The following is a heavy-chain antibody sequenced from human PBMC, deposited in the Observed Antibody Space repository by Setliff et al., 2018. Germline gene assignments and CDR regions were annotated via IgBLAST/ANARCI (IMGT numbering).Heavy chain of an antibody. CDR1: GGSFNNYP. D-gene: IGHD3-22*01. CDR3: ARINFYVSSGYYYAPEL. J-gene: IGHJ4*02. CDR2: IIPMFRTG. V-gene: IGHV1-69*13. Sequence: SVKVSCKASGGSFNNYPISWVRQAPGHGLEWMGGIIPMFRTGKYAQRFQGRVTITADESTTTAYMELRSLRADDTAVYYCARINFYVSSGYYYAPELWGQGTTVTVSS.